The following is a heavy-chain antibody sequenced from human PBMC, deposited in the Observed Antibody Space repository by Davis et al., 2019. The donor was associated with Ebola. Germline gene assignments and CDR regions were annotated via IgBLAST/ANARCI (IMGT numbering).Heavy chain of an antibody. CDR3: ARDSDDYSFDY. CDR1: GFTFNIFD. J-gene: IGHJ4*02. CDR2: VRSHGSDD. V-gene: IGHV3-30*02. D-gene: IGHD4-11*01. Sequence: PGGSLRLSCAASGFTFNIFDMHWVRQAPGRGLEWVAFVRSHGSDDHYADSVKGRFTISRDNSKNTLCLQMNSLRPEDTAVYYCARDSDDYSFDYWGQGTLVTVSS.